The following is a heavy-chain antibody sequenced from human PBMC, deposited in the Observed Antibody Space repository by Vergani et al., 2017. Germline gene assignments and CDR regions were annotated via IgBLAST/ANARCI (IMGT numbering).Heavy chain of an antibody. V-gene: IGHV1-2*02. D-gene: IGHD2-15*01. Sequence: QVQLVQSGAEVKKPGSSVKVSCKASGGTFSSYAISWVRQAPGQGLEWMGGINPNSGGTNYAQKFQGRVTMTRDTSISTAYMELSRLRSDDTAVYYCARWLVVVAATPARGGYGMDVWGQGTTVTVSS. J-gene: IGHJ6*02. CDR2: INPNSGGT. CDR3: ARWLVVVAATPARGGYGMDV. CDR1: GGTFSSYA.